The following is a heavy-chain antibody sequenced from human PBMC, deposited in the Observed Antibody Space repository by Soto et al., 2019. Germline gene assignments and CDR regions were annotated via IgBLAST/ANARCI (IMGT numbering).Heavy chain of an antibody. D-gene: IGHD3-22*01. J-gene: IGHJ6*02. Sequence: QLQLQESGSGLVKPSQTLSLTCAVSGGSISSGGYSWSWIRQPPGKGLEWIGYIYHSGSTYYNPSPKSRVTITADRSTNHFSLKLSSVTAADTAAYYCAGSGYYQNSCMDVWGQGTTVTVSS. CDR1: GGSISSGGYS. CDR3: AGSGYYQNSCMDV. V-gene: IGHV4-30-2*01. CDR2: IYHSGST.